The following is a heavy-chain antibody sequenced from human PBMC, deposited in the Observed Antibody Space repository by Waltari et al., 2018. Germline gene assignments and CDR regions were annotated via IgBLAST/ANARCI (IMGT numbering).Heavy chain of an antibody. CDR3: ARLRRIAADYFDY. J-gene: IGHJ4*02. V-gene: IGHV5-51*01. Sequence: EVQLVQSGAEVKKPGESLKISCKGSGYSFTSYWIGWVRQMPGKGLEWMGSIYPGSAKSIYAPSCQGQVTISADKSISTAYLQWSSLKASDTAMYYCARLRRIAADYFDYWGQGTLVTVSS. CDR2: IYPGSAKS. D-gene: IGHD6-13*01. CDR1: GYSFTSYW.